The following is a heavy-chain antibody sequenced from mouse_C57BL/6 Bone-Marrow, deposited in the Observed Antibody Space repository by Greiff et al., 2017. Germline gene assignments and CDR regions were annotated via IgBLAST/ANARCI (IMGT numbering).Heavy chain of an antibody. J-gene: IGHJ2*01. CDR3: AIITTVVANRTDY. CDR2: IDPSDSET. CDR1: GYTFTSYW. D-gene: IGHD1-1*01. V-gene: IGHV1-52*01. Sequence: QVQLQQPGAELVRPGSSVKLSCKASGYTFTSYWMHWVKQRPIQGLEWIGNIDPSDSETHYNQKFKDKATLTVDKSSSTAYMQLSSLTSEGSAVYYCAIITTVVANRTDYWGQGTTLTVSA.